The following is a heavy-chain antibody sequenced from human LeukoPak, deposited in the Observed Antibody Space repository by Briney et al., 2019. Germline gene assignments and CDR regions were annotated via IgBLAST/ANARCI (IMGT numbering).Heavy chain of an antibody. CDR3: AKDDYGSGSYLDY. J-gene: IGHJ4*02. CDR1: GFTFGSYA. Sequence: GGSLRLSCAASGFTFGSYAMRWVRQAPGKGLEWVSGISGSGGSTYYADSVKGRFTISRDNSKNTLYLQMNSLRAEDTAVYYCAKDDYGSGSYLDYWGQGTLVTVSS. CDR2: ISGSGGST. D-gene: IGHD3-10*01. V-gene: IGHV3-23*01.